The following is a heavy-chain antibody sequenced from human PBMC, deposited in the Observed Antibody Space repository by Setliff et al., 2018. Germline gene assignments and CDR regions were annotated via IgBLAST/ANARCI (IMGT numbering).Heavy chain of an antibody. CDR1: GFAFDKYA. Sequence: HPGGSLRLSCAASGFAFDKYAISWVRLAPGKGLEWVSAISDSGISKFYANSVKGRFTISRDNFEKTVSLQMNSLRAEDTAVYYCAKVTNYYGSGSYLDYWGQGTLVTVSS. CDR2: ISDSGISK. V-gene: IGHV3-23*01. J-gene: IGHJ4*02. D-gene: IGHD3-10*01. CDR3: AKVTNYYGSGSYLDY.